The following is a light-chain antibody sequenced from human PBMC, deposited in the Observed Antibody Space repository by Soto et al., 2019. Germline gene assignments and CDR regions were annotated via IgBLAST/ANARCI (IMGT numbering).Light chain of an antibody. J-gene: IGLJ1*01. V-gene: IGLV1-51*02. CDR1: NPNIGNTY. Sequence: QSALTQPPSVSAAPGQKVTISCSGSNPNIGNTYVSWYQQLPGTAPKLLIYENNKRPSGIPDRFSGSKSGTSATLGITGLQTGDEADYYCGAWDSGLSGYVFGTGTKAPS. CDR2: ENN. CDR3: GAWDSGLSGYV.